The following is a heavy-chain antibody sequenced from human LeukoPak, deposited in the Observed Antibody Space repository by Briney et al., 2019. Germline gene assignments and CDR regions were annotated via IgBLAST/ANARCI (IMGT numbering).Heavy chain of an antibody. Sequence: PGGSLRLSCAASGFTFDDYAMHWVRQAPGKGLEWVSSISSSSYIYYADSVKGRFTISRDNAKNSLYLQMNSLRAEDTAVYYCARVGYSSGWHLNRYFDLWGRGTLVTVSS. D-gene: IGHD6-19*01. J-gene: IGHJ2*01. CDR1: GFTFDDYA. CDR3: ARVGYSSGWHLNRYFDL. V-gene: IGHV3-69-1*01. CDR2: ISSSSYI.